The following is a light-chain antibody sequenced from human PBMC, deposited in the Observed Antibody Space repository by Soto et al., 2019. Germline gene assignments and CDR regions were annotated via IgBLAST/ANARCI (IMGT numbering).Light chain of an antibody. CDR3: QQSYSSPQT. J-gene: IGKJ1*01. CDR1: QSISSY. Sequence: DIQMTQSPSSLSASVGDRVTITCRASQSISSYLNWYQQKPGKAPKLLIYAVVSLQSGVSPRFSGSGSGTAFTLTISSLQPEDFATYYCQQSYSSPQTFGQGTKVEIK. V-gene: IGKV1-39*01. CDR2: AVV.